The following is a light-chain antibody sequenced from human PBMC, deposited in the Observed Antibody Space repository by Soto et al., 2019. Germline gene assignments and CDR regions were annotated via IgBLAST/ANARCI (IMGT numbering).Light chain of an antibody. CDR2: LGS. Sequence: DIVMTQSPRSLPVTPGEPASISCRSSQSLLHSDGYKYLDWYLQKPGQSPQLLIYLGSNRASGVPDRFSGSGSATDFTLTISRVEAEDVGVYYCMQALQTPTFGQGTRLGL. CDR3: MQALQTPT. V-gene: IGKV2-28*01. J-gene: IGKJ5*01. CDR1: QSLLHSDGYKY.